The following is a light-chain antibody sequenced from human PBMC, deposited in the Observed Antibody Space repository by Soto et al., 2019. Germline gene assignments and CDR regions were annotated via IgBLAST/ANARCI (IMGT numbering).Light chain of an antibody. CDR2: AAS. CDR3: QQSYKTPHT. Sequence: DIQMTQSPSSLSASVGDRVTITCRARQCVSAYLLWYQQRQGRAPKLLIYAASNLLSGVPSRFSGSGSGTTLTISIPSLQPADFATYYCQQSYKTPHTFGPGTTLETK. V-gene: IGKV1-39*01. CDR1: QCVSAY. J-gene: IGKJ2*01.